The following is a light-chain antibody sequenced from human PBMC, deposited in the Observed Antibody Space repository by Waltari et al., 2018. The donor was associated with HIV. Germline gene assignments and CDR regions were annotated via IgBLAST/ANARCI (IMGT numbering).Light chain of an antibody. CDR2: EVS. CDR3: CAYAGSTTYVI. J-gene: IGLJ2*01. V-gene: IGLV2-23*02. CDR1: RRDVAGYNL. Sequence: QSALTQPASVSGSPGQSITISCTGTRRDVAGYNLVPWYQQHPGKAPKLMMYEVSKRPSGVSNRFSGSKSGNTASLTISGLQAEDEADYYCCAYAGSTTYVIFGGGTKLTVL.